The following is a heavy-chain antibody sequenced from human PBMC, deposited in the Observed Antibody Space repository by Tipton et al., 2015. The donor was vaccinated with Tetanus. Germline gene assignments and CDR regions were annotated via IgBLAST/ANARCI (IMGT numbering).Heavy chain of an antibody. CDR2: ISYNGRA. D-gene: IGHD3-10*01. V-gene: IGHV4-31*03. CDR3: ARVKGTYNHYGLDV. Sequence: TLSLTCTVSGASISSGGYYWGWIRQHPGKGLEWIGHISYNGRASYNPSLKSRVTISEDRSKNQISLRLRSVTAADTAVYYCARVKGTYNHYGLDVWGQGTTVTVAS. J-gene: IGHJ6*02. CDR1: GASISSGGYY.